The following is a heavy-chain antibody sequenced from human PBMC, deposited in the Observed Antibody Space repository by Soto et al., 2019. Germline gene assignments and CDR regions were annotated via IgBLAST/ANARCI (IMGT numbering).Heavy chain of an antibody. V-gene: IGHV3-74*01. CDR1: GFTFSSYW. CDR3: ARPYGSGSYSDPYDACDI. J-gene: IGHJ3*02. Sequence: WGSLRLSCAASGFTFSSYWMHWVRQAPGKGLVWVSRINIDVSITSYADSVKGRFTISRDNAKNTLYLQMNSLRAEDTAVYYCARPYGSGSYSDPYDACDIWGNGKMVTV. D-gene: IGHD3-10*01. CDR2: INIDVSIT.